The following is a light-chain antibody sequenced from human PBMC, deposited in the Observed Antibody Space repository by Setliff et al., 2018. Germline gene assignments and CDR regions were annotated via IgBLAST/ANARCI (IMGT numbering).Light chain of an antibody. V-gene: IGLV2-14*03. CDR1: SSDVGGYNY. J-gene: IGLJ2*01. CDR3: LSYTSETTHAL. Sequence: QSALTQPAAVSGSPGQSIAISCAGTSSDVGGYNYVSWYQQHPSKAPKLLIYEVTKRPSGVSDRFSGSKSGNTASLTISGLQTEDEAYYYCLSYTSETTHALFAGGTKVTV. CDR2: EVT.